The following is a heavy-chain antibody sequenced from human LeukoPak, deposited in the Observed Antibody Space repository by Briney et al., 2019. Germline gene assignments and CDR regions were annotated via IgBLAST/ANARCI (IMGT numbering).Heavy chain of an antibody. J-gene: IGHJ4*02. CDR2: IYYSGST. Sequence: SDTLSLTCTVCGGSISRYYWSWLRQPPGKGLEWIGYIYYSGSTNYNPSLKSRVTISVDTSKNQFSLKLSSVTAADAAVNYCARDTAGLDYFDYWGQGTLVTVSS. CDR3: ARDTAGLDYFDY. D-gene: IGHD6-13*01. CDR1: GGSISRYY. V-gene: IGHV4-59*01.